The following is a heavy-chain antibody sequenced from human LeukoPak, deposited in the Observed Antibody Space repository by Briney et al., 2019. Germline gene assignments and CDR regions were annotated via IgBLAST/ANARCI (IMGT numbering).Heavy chain of an antibody. Sequence: ETLSLTCAVSGYSISSGYYWGWIRQPPGKGLEWVSAISGSGGSTYYADSVKGRFTISRDNSKNTLYLQMNSLRAEDTAVYYCAKDLGVTGYYYYYMDVWGKGTTVTVSS. CDR2: ISGSGGST. D-gene: IGHD4-11*01. V-gene: IGHV3-23*01. CDR3: AKDLGVTGYYYYYMDV. CDR1: GYSISSGYY. J-gene: IGHJ6*03.